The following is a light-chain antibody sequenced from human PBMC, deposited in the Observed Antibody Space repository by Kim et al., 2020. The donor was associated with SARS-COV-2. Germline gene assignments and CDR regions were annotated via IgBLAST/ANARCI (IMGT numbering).Light chain of an antibody. CDR1: GSVVGGFNY. Sequence: LLTVFCTRTGSVVGGFNYVAWPQQHPGQAPYLVIYDVSNRPSAVSTRFSGSKSGNTASLTISGLQTEDEADYYCSSYTGSSTLLVFGGGTKLTVL. CDR2: DVS. CDR3: SSYTGSSTLLV. V-gene: IGLV2-14*03. J-gene: IGLJ2*01.